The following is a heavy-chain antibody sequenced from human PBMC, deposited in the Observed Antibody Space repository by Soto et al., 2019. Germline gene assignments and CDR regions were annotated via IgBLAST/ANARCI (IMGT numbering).Heavy chain of an antibody. CDR3: ASDLGLGLSEY. CDR1: GYTFTSYA. V-gene: IGHV1-3*01. D-gene: IGHD3-16*01. CDR2: INAGNGNT. J-gene: IGHJ4*02. Sequence: QVQLVQSGAEVKKPGASVKVSCKASGYTFTSYAMHWVRQAPGQRLEWMGWINAGNGNTKYSQKFQGRVTINRDTSASTAYMELSLLRLEDTAVYSGASDLGLGLSEYWGLGTLVTVSS.